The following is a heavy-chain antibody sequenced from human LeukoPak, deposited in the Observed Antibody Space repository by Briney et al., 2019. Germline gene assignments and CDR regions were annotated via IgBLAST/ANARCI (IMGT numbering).Heavy chain of an antibody. D-gene: IGHD5-12*01. CDR3: ARSAAAGRIVATFDY. CDR2: ISYDGSNK. Sequence: GGSLRLSCAASGFTFSSNAMHWVRQAPGKGLEWVAIISYDGSNKYYADSVKGRFIISRDKSKNTLYLQMNSLRGEDTAVYYCARSAAAGRIVATFDYWGQGTLVTVSS. CDR1: GFTFSSNA. V-gene: IGHV3-30*04. J-gene: IGHJ4*02.